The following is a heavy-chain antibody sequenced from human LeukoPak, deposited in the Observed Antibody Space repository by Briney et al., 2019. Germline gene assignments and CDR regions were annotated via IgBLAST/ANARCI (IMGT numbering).Heavy chain of an antibody. D-gene: IGHD5-18*01. Sequence: GGCLRLSSAAPGFTFDDYAMHWVRQAPGEGLEWGSLITGEGGITSYADSVKGRFTISRDNSKNSLYLQMNGLRTEDTALYYCAKVYSGDWYFALWGRGSLVTVSS. CDR3: AKVYSGDWYFAL. CDR1: GFTFDDYA. CDR2: ITGEGGIT. V-gene: IGHV3-43*02. J-gene: IGHJ2*01.